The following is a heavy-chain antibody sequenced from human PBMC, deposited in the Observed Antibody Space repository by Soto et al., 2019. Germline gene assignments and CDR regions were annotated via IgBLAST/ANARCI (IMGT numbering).Heavy chain of an antibody. D-gene: IGHD1-26*01. Sequence: QVHLVESGGGVVQPGRSLRLSCAASGFIFSAFGIHWVRQAPGKGLEWVAFLSHDGSHKSYADSVRGRFSISRDNSKNTVYLQMNSLRADDTAVYYCARDRDGGTYTYFDNWGQGTRVTVSS. CDR3: ARDRDGGTYTYFDN. CDR1: GFIFSAFG. J-gene: IGHJ4*02. CDR2: LSHDGSHK. V-gene: IGHV3-30*03.